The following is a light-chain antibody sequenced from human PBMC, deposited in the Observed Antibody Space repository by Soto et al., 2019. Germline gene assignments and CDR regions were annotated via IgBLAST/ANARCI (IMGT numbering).Light chain of an antibody. CDR2: SNY. CDR3: AAWDVILNGYV. CDR1: SSNIESNT. V-gene: IGLV1-44*01. Sequence: QSALTQPPSASGTPGQRVTISCSGSSSNIESNTVTWYQQLPGTAPKLVIYSNYDRPSGVPDRFSGSTSGTSASLVIRGLQSEDEADYYCAAWDVILNGYVFGGGTKLTVL. J-gene: IGLJ1*01.